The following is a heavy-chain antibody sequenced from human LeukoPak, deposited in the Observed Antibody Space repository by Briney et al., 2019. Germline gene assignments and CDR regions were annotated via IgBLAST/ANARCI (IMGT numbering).Heavy chain of an antibody. D-gene: IGHD5-12*01. J-gene: IGHJ4*02. CDR2: IRSKAYGGTT. CDR3: TRAQRRGYSGYDLGY. CDR1: GFTFGDYA. Sequence: GGSLRLSCTASGFTFGDYAMSWVRQAPGKGLEWVAFIRSKAYGGTTEYAASVKGRFTISRDDSKSIAYLQMNSLKTEDTVVYYCTRAQRRGYSGYDLGYWGQGTLVTVSS. V-gene: IGHV3-49*04.